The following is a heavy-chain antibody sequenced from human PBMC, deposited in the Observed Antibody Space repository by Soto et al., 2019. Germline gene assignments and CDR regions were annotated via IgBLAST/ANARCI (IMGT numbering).Heavy chain of an antibody. D-gene: IGHD1-26*01. J-gene: IGHJ4*02. CDR2: VSGDTGST. CDR1: GITFSSYA. CDR3: AKDGSGSYQPTFFDY. V-gene: IGHV3-23*01. Sequence: EVQLLESGGGLVQPGGSLRLSCAVSGITFSSYAMSWVRQAPGKGLEWVSGVSGDTGSTFYADSVKGRCIGSRDNSKNTLYLNMNSLRADDTAVYYCAKDGSGSYQPTFFDYWGQGTLVTVSS.